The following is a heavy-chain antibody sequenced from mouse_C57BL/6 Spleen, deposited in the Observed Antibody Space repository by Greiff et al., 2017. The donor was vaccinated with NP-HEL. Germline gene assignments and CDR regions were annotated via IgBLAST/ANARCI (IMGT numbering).Heavy chain of an antibody. V-gene: IGHV1-85*01. CDR3: ASYYFFAY. CDR1: GYTFTSYD. CDR2: IYPRDGST. D-gene: IGHD2-1*01. Sequence: VQLQQSGPELVKPGASVKLSCKASGYTFTSYDINWVKQRPGQGLEWIGWIYPRDGSTKYNEKFKGKATLTVDTSSSTAYMELHSLTSEDAAVYFCASYYFFAYWGQGTLVTVSA. J-gene: IGHJ3*01.